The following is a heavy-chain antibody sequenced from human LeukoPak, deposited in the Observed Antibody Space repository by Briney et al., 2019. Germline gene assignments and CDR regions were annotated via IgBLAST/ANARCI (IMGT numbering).Heavy chain of an antibody. CDR2: ISAYDGNT. Sequence: ASVKVSCKASGYTFNHFGISWVRQAPGQGLEWRGWISAYDGNTNYLQKFQGRITLTTDTATSTAYMELRSLGSDDTAVYYCARDKVIASAGTPNWFDPWGQGTLVTVSS. D-gene: IGHD2-21*01. J-gene: IGHJ5*02. CDR1: GYTFNHFG. CDR3: ARDKVIASAGTPNWFDP. V-gene: IGHV1-18*01.